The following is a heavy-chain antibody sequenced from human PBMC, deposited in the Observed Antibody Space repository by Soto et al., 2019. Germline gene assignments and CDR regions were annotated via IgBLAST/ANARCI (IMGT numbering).Heavy chain of an antibody. CDR3: ARAAFWSGSNVDY. J-gene: IGHJ4*02. V-gene: IGHV4-30-4*01. CDR1: GGSISSGDYY. CDR2: IYYSGST. Sequence: ASETLSLTCTVSGGSISSGDYYWSWIRQPPGKGLEWIGYIYYSGSTYYNPSLKSRDTISVDTSKNQFSLKLSSVTAADTAVYYCARAAFWSGSNVDYWGQGTLVTAPQ. D-gene: IGHD3-3*01.